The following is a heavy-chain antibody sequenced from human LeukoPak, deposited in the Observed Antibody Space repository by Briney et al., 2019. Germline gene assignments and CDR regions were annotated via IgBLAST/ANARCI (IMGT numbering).Heavy chain of an antibody. J-gene: IGHJ4*02. Sequence: ASVKLSCKASGYTFIDYWIHWVRQAPGQGLEWMGRIDLKTGDITSAQKFQGRVPMTRDTSISTTYMDLSGLGTDDTAVYYCARDSPHQRFDYWGQGTLVTVSS. CDR1: GYTFIDYW. CDR3: ARDSPHQRFDY. V-gene: IGHV1-2*02. CDR2: IDLKTGDI.